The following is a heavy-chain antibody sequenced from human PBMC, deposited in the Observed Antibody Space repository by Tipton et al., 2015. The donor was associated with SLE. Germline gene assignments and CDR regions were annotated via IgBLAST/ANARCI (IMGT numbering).Heavy chain of an antibody. CDR1: DDSFDSFY. V-gene: IGHV4-4*07. Sequence: TLSLTCNVSDDSFDSFYWSWIRQPAEQGLEWIGRIYNDAKTNFNPSLESRVTMSVDRSRNQVSLKLSFVTAADTAVYYCAASSSAYFDSWGRGTLVTVSS. D-gene: IGHD6-19*01. CDR3: AASSSAYFDS. CDR2: IYNDAKT. J-gene: IGHJ4*02.